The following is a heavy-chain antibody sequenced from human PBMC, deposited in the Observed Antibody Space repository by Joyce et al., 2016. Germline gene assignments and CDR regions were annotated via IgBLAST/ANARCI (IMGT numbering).Heavy chain of an antibody. CDR2: GRNKHNSHTT. Sequence: EVQVVESGGGLVQPVGPLRLSCAVLGFIFSERHRDWVRQAPWKGLEWVGSGRNKHNSHTTGEGAGVKVRCRMSREEASNAVYLQMTGLDTDDTAIYYCTRAPYFDVNGDTLDAFDVWGQGTLVTISS. D-gene: IGHD2/OR15-2a*01. J-gene: IGHJ3*01. CDR1: GFIFSERH. CDR3: TRAPYFDVNGDTLDAFDV. V-gene: IGHV3-72*01.